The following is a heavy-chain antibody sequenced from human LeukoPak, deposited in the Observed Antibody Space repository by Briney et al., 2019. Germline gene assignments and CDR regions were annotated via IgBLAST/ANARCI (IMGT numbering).Heavy chain of an antibody. CDR1: GYTFTSYY. D-gene: IGHD2-2*01. CDR2: INPSGGGT. J-gene: IGHJ6*02. CDR3: AREAFIVVVPAAISGYYGMDV. V-gene: IGHV1-46*01. Sequence: GASVKVSCKASGYTFTSYYMHWVRQAPGQGLEWMGIINPSGGGTSYAQKFQGRVTMTRDTSTSTVYMELSSLRSEDTAVYYCAREAFIVVVPAAISGYYGMDVWGQGTTVTVSS.